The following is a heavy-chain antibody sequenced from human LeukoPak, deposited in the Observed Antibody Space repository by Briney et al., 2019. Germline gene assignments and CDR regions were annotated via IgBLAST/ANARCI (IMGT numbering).Heavy chain of an antibody. V-gene: IGHV3-43D*04. Sequence: AGGSLRLSCAASGFTFDDYAMHWVRQAPGEGLEWVSLISWDGGSTYYADSVKGRFTISRDNSKNSLYLQMNSLRAEDTAWYYCARGDHDYWGQGTLVTVSS. J-gene: IGHJ4*02. CDR2: ISWDGGST. CDR3: ARGDHDY. CDR1: GFTFDDYA. D-gene: IGHD3-10*01.